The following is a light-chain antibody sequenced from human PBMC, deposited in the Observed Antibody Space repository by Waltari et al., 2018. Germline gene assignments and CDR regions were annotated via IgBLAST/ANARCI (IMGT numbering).Light chain of an antibody. V-gene: IGLV1-44*01. CDR1: SSNIGSNT. CDR2: SNN. Sequence: QSVLTQPPSASGTPGQRVTISCSGSSSNIGSNTVTWYQQLPGTAPKLLIYSNNQRPSGVPDRCSGSKSGTSASLAISGLQSEDEADYYCAAWDDSLNGLYVFGTGTKVTVL. CDR3: AAWDDSLNGLYV. J-gene: IGLJ1*01.